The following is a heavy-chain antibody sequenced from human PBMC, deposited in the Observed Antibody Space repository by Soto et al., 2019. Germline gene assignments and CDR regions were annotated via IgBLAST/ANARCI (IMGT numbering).Heavy chain of an antibody. D-gene: IGHD5-18*01. Sequence: SETLSLTCTVSGGSISSYYWSWIRQPPGKGLEWIGYIYYSGTTSYNPSLKSRVTISVDTSKNQFSLKLSSVTAADTAVYYCASEIRKYSYGYVSFFDYWGQGTLVTVSS. J-gene: IGHJ4*02. CDR1: GGSISSYY. V-gene: IGHV4-59*12. CDR3: ASEIRKYSYGYVSFFDY. CDR2: IYYSGTT.